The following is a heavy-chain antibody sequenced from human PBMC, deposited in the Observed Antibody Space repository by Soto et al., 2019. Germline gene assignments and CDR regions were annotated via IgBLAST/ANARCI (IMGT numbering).Heavy chain of an antibody. Sequence: EVQLVESGGGLVQHGGSLKLSCAASGFTFSGSAMHWVRQASGKGLEWVGRIRSKANSYATAYAASVEGRFTISRDDSKNTAYLQMNSLKTEDTAVYYCTMYDFWSGYAFDIWGQGTMVTVSS. CDR2: IRSKANSYAT. V-gene: IGHV3-73*01. CDR1: GFTFSGSA. CDR3: TMYDFWSGYAFDI. J-gene: IGHJ3*02. D-gene: IGHD3-3*01.